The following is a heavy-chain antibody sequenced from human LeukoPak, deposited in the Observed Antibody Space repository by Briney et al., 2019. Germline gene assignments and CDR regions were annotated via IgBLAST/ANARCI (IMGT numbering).Heavy chain of an antibody. D-gene: IGHD6-6*01. CDR2: IYYSGGT. V-gene: IGHV4-59*01. CDR1: GGSISSYF. CDR3: ARQVRDSSSSFDI. J-gene: IGHJ3*02. Sequence: SGTLSLTCTVSGGSISSYFWTWVRQAPGKGLEWIGYIYYSGGTNYNPSLKSRVTISVDMSRNQISLNLSSVTPADTAVYYCARQVRDSSSSFDIWGQGTMVIVSS.